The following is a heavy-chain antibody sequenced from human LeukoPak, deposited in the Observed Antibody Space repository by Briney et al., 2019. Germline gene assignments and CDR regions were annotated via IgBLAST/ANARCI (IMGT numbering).Heavy chain of an antibody. D-gene: IGHD3-22*01. CDR1: GFTFSSYW. CDR2: INTDGTNT. Sequence: GGSLRLSCAASGFTFSSYWMHWVRQAPGKGLVWVSHINTDGTNTAYADSVKGRFTISRDNAKNTLYLQMNTLRAEDTAVYYCARPRAYDTRDLDYWGQGNLVTASS. V-gene: IGHV3-74*01. CDR3: ARPRAYDTRDLDY. J-gene: IGHJ4*02.